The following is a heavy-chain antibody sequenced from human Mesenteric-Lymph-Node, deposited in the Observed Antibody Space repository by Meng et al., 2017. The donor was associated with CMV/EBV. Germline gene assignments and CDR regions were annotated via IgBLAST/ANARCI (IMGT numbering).Heavy chain of an antibody. CDR2: IYYSGST. CDR3: ARVGGGYTYYYYGMDV. CDR1: GGSVSSGSYY. J-gene: IGHJ6*02. D-gene: IGHD3-22*01. Sequence: SETLSLTCTVSGGSVSSGSYYWSWIRQPPGKGLEWIGYIYYSGSTNYNPSLESRVTISVDTSKNQFSLKLSSVTAADTAVYYCARVGGGYTYYYYGMDVWGQGTTVTVSS. V-gene: IGHV4-61*01.